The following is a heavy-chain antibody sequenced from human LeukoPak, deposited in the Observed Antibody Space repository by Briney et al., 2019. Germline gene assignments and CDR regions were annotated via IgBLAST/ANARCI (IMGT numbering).Heavy chain of an antibody. CDR3: AKDYGSGSGTFDAFDI. CDR2: ISWNSGSI. CDR1: GFTFDDYA. Sequence: PGGSLRLSRAASGFTFDDYAMHWVRQAPGKGLEWVSGISWNSGSIGYADSVKGRFTISRDNAKNSLYLQMNSLRAEDMALYYCAKDYGSGSGTFDAFDIWGQGTIVTVSS. V-gene: IGHV3-9*03. D-gene: IGHD1-26*01. J-gene: IGHJ3*02.